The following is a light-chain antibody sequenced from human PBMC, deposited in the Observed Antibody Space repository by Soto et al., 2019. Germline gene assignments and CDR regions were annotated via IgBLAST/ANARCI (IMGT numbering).Light chain of an antibody. CDR2: WAS. CDR1: QSVLHSSNNQNY. CDR3: QQYYDSKT. Sequence: DIVLTQSPDSLAVSLGERATINCKSSQSVLHSSNNQNYLAWYQQKPGQPPKVLVYWASTRESGVPDRFSGSGAETDFTLTISSLQAEDVAVYYCQQYYDSKTFGQGTKVEIK. V-gene: IGKV4-1*01. J-gene: IGKJ1*01.